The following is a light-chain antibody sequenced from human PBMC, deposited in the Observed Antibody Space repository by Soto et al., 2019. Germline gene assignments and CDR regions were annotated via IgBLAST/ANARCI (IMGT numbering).Light chain of an antibody. CDR2: DDD. CDR3: ATLDDSLIRVV. J-gene: IGLJ2*01. CDR1: NSNIGGNT. V-gene: IGLV1-44*01. Sequence: QSVLTQPPSASGTPGQRVTISCSGSNSNIGGNTVHWYQQLPGTAPKLLIYDDDQRPSGVPDRFSGSKSGTSASLAISGLQSEDEAYYYCATLDDSLIRVVFGGGTKLPVL.